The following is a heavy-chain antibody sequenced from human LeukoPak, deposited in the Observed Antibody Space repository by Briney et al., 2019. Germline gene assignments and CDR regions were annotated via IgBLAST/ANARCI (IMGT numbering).Heavy chain of an antibody. J-gene: IGHJ4*02. CDR1: GFTFSSYS. V-gene: IGHV3-48*04. CDR2: ISSSSSTI. Sequence: GGSLRLSCAASGFTFSSYSMNWVRQAPGKGLEWVSYISSSSSTIYYADSVKGRFTISRDNAKNSLYLQMNSLRAEDTAVYYCARDLLTAMVDYWGQGTLVTVSS. D-gene: IGHD5-18*01. CDR3: ARDLLTAMVDY.